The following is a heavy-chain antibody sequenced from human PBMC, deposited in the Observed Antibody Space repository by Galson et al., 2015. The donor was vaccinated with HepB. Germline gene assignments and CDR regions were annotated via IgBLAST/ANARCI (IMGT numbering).Heavy chain of an antibody. CDR1: GFTFSSHA. CDR2: IGGGESAGET. J-gene: IGHJ4*02. CDR3: VKVDFGVYDR. Sequence: SLRLSCAASGFTFSSHAMNWVRQAPGRGLEYVSAIGGGESAGETYYAGSVKGRFTISRDNSKNTLYLQMSSLRAEDTALYYCVKVDFGVYDRWGQGTLVTVSS. D-gene: IGHD3-16*01. V-gene: IGHV3-64D*06.